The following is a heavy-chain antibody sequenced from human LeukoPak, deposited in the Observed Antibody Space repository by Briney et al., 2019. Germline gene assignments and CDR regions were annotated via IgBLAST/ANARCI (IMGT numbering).Heavy chain of an antibody. J-gene: IGHJ6*03. D-gene: IGHD1-26*01. CDR1: EFTFSSYS. CDR2: ISNGSGNR. CDR3: XRAAKWEFYHYYMDV. Sequence: GGSLRLSCVASEFTFSSYSMIWVRQAPGKGLEWISYISNGSGNRYYADSVKGRFTISRDNAKNLLYLQMNNLRADDTAVYYCXRAAKWEFYHYYMDVWGKGTTVAVSS. V-gene: IGHV3-48*01.